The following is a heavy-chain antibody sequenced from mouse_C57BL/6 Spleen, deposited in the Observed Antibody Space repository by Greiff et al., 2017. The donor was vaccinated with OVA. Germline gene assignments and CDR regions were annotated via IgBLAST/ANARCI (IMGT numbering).Heavy chain of an antibody. J-gene: IGHJ2*01. CDR2: INPNNGGT. Sequence: VQLQQSGPELVKPGASVKISCKASGYTFTDYYMNWVKQSHGKSLEWIGDINPNNGGTSYNQKFKGKATLTVDKSSSTAYMELRSLTSEDSAVYYCASDYGSRFDYWGQGTTLTVSS. D-gene: IGHD1-1*01. CDR3: ASDYGSRFDY. CDR1: GYTFTDYY. V-gene: IGHV1-26*01.